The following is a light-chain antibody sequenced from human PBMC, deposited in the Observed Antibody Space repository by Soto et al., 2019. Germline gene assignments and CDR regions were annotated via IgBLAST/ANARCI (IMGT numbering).Light chain of an antibody. Sequence: DIQMTQSPSSLSASVGDRVIITCRASQNINTYLNWYQHKPGKAPKLLIYAASSLQSGVPSRFSGTGSGTDFTHTISSLQPEDFASYYCQQYGSSPPWTFGQGTKV. CDR2: AAS. J-gene: IGKJ1*01. CDR1: QNINTY. V-gene: IGKV1-39*01. CDR3: QQYGSSPPWT.